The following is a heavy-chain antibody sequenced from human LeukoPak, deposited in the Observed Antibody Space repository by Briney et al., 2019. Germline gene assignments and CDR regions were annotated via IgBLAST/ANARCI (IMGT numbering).Heavy chain of an antibody. CDR3: ARSRGYSGYDSHPIDY. V-gene: IGHV6-1*01. CDR2: TYCRSKWYN. J-gene: IGHJ4*02. CDR1: GDSVSSNSAA. D-gene: IGHD5-12*01. Sequence: SQTLSLTCAISGDSVSSNSAAWNWVRQSPSRGLEWLGRTYCRSKWYNDYAVSVKSRITINPDTSKTQFSLQLNTVTPEDTAVYYCARSRGYSGYDSHPIDYWGQGTLVTVSS.